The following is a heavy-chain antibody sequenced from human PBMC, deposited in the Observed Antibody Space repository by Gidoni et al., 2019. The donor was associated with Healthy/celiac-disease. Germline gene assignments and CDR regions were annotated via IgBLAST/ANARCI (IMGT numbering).Heavy chain of an antibody. Sequence: QVQLQQWGAGLLKPSATLSITCAVYGGSVSGYYWSWIRQPPGKGLEWIGEINHSGSTNYNPSLKSRVTISVDTSKNQFSLKLSSVTAADTAVYYCARVLPYAYVWGSYRKWWFDPWGQGTLVTVSS. D-gene: IGHD3-16*02. CDR3: ARVLPYAYVWGSYRKWWFDP. CDR1: GGSVSGYY. CDR2: INHSGST. V-gene: IGHV4-34*01. J-gene: IGHJ5*02.